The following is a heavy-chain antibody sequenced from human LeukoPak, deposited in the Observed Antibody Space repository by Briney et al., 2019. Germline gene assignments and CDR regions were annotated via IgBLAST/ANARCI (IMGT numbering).Heavy chain of an antibody. D-gene: IGHD5-18*01. CDR1: GYTFTSYG. Sequence: GASVKVSCKASGYTFTSYGISWVRQAPGQGLEWMGWISAYNDNTNYAQKLQGRVTMTTDTSTSTAYMELRSLRSDDTAVYYCARTLSPPIQLYATFWGQGTLVTVSS. J-gene: IGHJ4*02. V-gene: IGHV1-18*01. CDR2: ISAYNDNT. CDR3: ARTLSPPIQLYATF.